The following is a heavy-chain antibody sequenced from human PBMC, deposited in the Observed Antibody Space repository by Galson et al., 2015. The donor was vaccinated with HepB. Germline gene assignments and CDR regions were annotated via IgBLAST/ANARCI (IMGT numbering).Heavy chain of an antibody. Sequence: SLRLSCAASGFTFSSYSMNRVRQAPGKGLEWVSYISSSSSTIYYADSVKGRFTISRDSAKISVYLQINSLRAEDTAVYYCARGPIGAFDLWGRGTLVTVSS. CDR1: GFTFSSYS. V-gene: IGHV3-48*04. CDR3: ARGPIGAFDL. CDR2: ISSSSSTI. D-gene: IGHD3-3*01. J-gene: IGHJ2*01.